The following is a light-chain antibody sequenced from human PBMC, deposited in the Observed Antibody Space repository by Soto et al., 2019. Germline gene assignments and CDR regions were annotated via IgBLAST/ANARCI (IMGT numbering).Light chain of an antibody. CDR1: SRDVGGYNY. Sequence: QSALTQPPSASGSPGQSVTISCTGTSRDVGGYNYVSGYQHHPGKAPKLIIYEVTKRPSGVPDRVSGSKSGNTASLTVSGLQAEDESDYYCSSYAGINNVLFGGGTKPTVL. CDR2: EVT. J-gene: IGLJ3*02. V-gene: IGLV2-8*01. CDR3: SSYAGINNVL.